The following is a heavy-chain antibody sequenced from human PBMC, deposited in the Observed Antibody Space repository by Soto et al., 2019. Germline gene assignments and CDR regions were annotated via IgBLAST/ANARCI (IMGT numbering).Heavy chain of an antibody. V-gene: IGHV3-30-3*01. J-gene: IGHJ4*02. CDR3: VRTQHAYSAHDPFDH. CDR2: ISYDGGNE. CDR1: GFTLSTYA. Sequence: QVQLVESGGGVVQPGGSLRLSCATSGFTLSTYAIQWVRQAPGKGLESVALISYDGGNEYYADSVKGRFTIVKDNAENTVFLEMTSLKVDDTAVYFCVRTQHAYSAHDPFDHLGQGTLVSVST. D-gene: IGHD5-12*01.